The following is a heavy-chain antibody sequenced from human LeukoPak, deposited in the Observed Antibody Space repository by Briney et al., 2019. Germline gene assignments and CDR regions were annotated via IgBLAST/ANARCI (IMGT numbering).Heavy chain of an antibody. D-gene: IGHD1-26*01. Sequence: PSETLSLTCTVSGGSISSYYWSWIRQPPGKGLEWIGYISYSGTTNYNPSLKSRVTISVDTSKNQFSLKLSSVTAADTAVYYCARAGLVGATQGFVYWGQGTLVTVSS. CDR1: GGSISSYY. J-gene: IGHJ4*02. CDR3: ARAGLVGATQGFVY. V-gene: IGHV4-59*01. CDR2: ISYSGTT.